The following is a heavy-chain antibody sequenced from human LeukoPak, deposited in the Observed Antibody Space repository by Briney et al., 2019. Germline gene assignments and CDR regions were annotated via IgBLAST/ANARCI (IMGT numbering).Heavy chain of an antibody. CDR3: ARRGEPYYYDSSGSSPFDP. V-gene: IGHV1-2*02. J-gene: IGHJ5*02. CDR2: INPNSGGT. Sequence: ASVKVSCKASGYTFTGYYMHWVRQAPGQGLEWMGWINPNSGGTNYAQKFQGRVTMTRDTSISTAYMELSRLRSDDTAAYYCARRGEPYYYDSSGSSPFDPWGQGTLVTVSS. D-gene: IGHD3-22*01. CDR1: GYTFTGYY.